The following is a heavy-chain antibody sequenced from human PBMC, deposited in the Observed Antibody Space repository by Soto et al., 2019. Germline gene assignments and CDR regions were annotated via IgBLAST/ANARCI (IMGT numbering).Heavy chain of an antibody. Sequence: ASVKVSCKASGYTFTNYGVSWVRQAPGQGLEWMGWISANSGNTNYVQKLQGRVSMTTDTSTSTVYMELRSLRSDDTAVYYCGRAGGDFPRAVDFWGQGTLVTVSS. J-gene: IGHJ4*02. CDR3: GRAGGDFPRAVDF. D-gene: IGHD4-17*01. V-gene: IGHV1-18*01. CDR1: GYTFTNYG. CDR2: ISANSGNT.